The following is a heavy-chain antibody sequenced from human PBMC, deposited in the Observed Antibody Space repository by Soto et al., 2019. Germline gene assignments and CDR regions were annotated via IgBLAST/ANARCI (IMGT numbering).Heavy chain of an antibody. CDR1: GYTFTGYY. CDR3: ARGQLSKNYYYGMDV. D-gene: IGHD6-6*01. J-gene: IGHJ6*02. CDR2: INPNSGGT. V-gene: IGHV1-2*02. Sequence: QVQLVQSGAEVKKPGASVKVSCKASGYTFTGYYMHWVRQAPGQGLEWMGWINPNSGGTNYAQKFQGRVTMTRDTSISTAYMDLRRLRSDDTAVYYCARGQLSKNYYYGMDVWGQGTTVTVSS.